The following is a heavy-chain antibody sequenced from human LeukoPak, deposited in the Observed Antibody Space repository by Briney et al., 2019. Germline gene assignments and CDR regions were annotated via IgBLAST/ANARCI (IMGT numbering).Heavy chain of an antibody. CDR2: IKQDGSEK. CDR1: GFTFSSYW. J-gene: IGHJ4*02. CDR3: AREGGATVYYFDY. Sequence: GGSLRLSCAASGFTFSSYWMSWVRQAPGKGLEWVANIKQDGSEKYYVDSVKGRFTISRDNAKNSLYLQMNSLRAEDTAVYYCAREGGATVYYFDYWGQGTLVTVSS. D-gene: IGHD4-11*01. V-gene: IGHV3-7*01.